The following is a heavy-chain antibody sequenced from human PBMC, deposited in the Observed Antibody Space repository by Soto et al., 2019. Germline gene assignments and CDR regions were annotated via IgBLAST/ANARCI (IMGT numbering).Heavy chain of an antibody. J-gene: IGHJ6*02. CDR1: GYSFSSYW. D-gene: IGHD2-2*01. CDR2: IYPGDSET. CDR3: ATGTNRYCSSTSCYVYYGMDV. Sequence: HGESLKLSCTGSGYSFSSYWIGWVRQMPGKGLEWMGIIYPGDSETRYSTSFQGQATISADKSISTAYLQWSSLKASDTAMYYCATGTNRYCSSTSCYVYYGMDVWGQGTTVTVSS. V-gene: IGHV5-51*01.